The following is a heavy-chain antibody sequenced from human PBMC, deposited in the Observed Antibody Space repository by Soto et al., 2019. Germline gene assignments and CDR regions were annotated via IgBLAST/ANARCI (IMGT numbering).Heavy chain of an antibody. CDR2: MNPNSGNT. CDR3: AKSLKRSSLEWLSGGGYYYYGMDV. CDR1: GYTFTSYD. D-gene: IGHD3-3*01. J-gene: IGHJ6*02. V-gene: IGHV1-8*01. Sequence: ASVKVSCKASGYTFTSYDINWVRQATGQGLEWMGWMNPNSGNTGYAQKFQGRVTMTRNTSISTAYMELSSLRSEDTAVYYCAKSLKRSSLEWLSGGGYYYYGMDVWGQGTTVTVSS.